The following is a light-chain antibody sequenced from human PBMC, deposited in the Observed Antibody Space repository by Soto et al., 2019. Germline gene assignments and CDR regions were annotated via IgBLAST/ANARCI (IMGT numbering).Light chain of an antibody. V-gene: IGKV3-11*01. CDR2: DAS. Sequence: EVVLTQSPATLSLSPGERAILSCRASQSISNYLAWYQQKPGQAPRLLIYDASTRATGIPARFSGSGSETDFSLSISSLEPEDFAVYYCHQYTSWPPVFSPGTKVDIK. J-gene: IGKJ3*01. CDR3: HQYTSWPPV. CDR1: QSISNY.